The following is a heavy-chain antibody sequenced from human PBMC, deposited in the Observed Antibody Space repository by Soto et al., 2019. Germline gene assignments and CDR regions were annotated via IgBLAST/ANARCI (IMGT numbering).Heavy chain of an antibody. V-gene: IGHV1-69*02. CDR3: ARARTDMSVVTAFSDY. D-gene: IGHD2-21*02. CDR1: GGTFSSYT. Sequence: SVKVSCKASGGTFSSYTISWVRQAPGQGLEWMGRIIPILGIANYAQKFQGRVTITADKSTSTAYMELSSLRSEDTAVYYCARARTDMSVVTAFSDYWGQGTLVTVSS. CDR2: IIPILGIA. J-gene: IGHJ4*02.